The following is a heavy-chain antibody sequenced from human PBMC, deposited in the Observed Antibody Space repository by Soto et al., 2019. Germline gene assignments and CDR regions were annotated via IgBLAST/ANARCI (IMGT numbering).Heavy chain of an antibody. D-gene: IGHD3-3*01. V-gene: IGHV1-18*04. CDR1: GYTFTSYG. Sequence: QVQLVQSGAEVKKPGASVKVSCKASGYTFTSYGISWVRQAPGQGLEWMGWISAYNGDTIYAQKLQGRVTLTTDTYTTEEYKEQDSLRPGHRGDDYWARDTCYDFWGGYWDDRISETTWFDPWGQGTLVTVSS. CDR3: ARDTCYDFWGGYWDDRISETTWFDP. CDR2: ISAYNGDT. J-gene: IGHJ5*02.